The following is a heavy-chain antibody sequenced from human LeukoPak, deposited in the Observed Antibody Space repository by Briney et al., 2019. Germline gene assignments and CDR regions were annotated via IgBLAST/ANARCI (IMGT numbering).Heavy chain of an antibody. CDR3: ASGNTGYDRDSFDI. Sequence: SQTLSLTCAVSGGSISSGGYSWSWVRQPPGEGLEWVGYIYHSGSTYYNPSPQSRVTISLDRSKNQFSLKLSSTTAADTAVYYCASGNTGYDRDSFDIWGQGTMVTVSS. V-gene: IGHV4-30-2*01. CDR2: IYHSGST. J-gene: IGHJ3*02. CDR1: GGSISSGGYS. D-gene: IGHD5-12*01.